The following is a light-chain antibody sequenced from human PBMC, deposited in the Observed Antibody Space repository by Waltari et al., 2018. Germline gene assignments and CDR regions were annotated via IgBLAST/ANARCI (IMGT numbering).Light chain of an antibody. J-gene: IGLJ2*01. CDR1: ALPKRY. Sequence: SYELTQPPSVSVSPGQTARITCSGAALPKRYAYWYQQKPGQAPVLLIFNDNGRPSAIPERFSGSSSGTTVTLTISGVQAEDEADYYCQSTDSTVSYPVVFGGGTKLTVL. CDR3: QSTDSTVSYPVV. CDR2: NDN. V-gene: IGLV3-25*03.